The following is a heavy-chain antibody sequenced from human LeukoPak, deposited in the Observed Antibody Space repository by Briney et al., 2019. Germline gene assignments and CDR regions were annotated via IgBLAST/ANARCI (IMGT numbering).Heavy chain of an antibody. D-gene: IGHD3-3*01. Sequence: ASVKVSCKASGGTFSSYAISWVRQAPGQGLEWMGGIIPIFGTANYAQKFQGRVTITADESTSTAYMELSSLRSEDTAVYYCARDPGFLEWQGFATWGQGTLVTVSS. V-gene: IGHV1-69*13. CDR1: GGTFSSYA. J-gene: IGHJ5*02. CDR2: IIPIFGTA. CDR3: ARDPGFLEWQGFAT.